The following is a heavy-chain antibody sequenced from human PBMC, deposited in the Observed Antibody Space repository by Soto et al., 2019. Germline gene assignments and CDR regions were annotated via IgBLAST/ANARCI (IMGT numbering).Heavy chain of an antibody. CDR2: ISYSGST. V-gene: IGHV4-31*03. CDR3: ARSGTYYDSSGYLFDY. J-gene: IGHJ4*02. CDR1: GASISSGGYY. D-gene: IGHD3-22*01. Sequence: QVQLQESGPGLVKPSQTLSLTCTVSGASISSGGYYWSWIRQHPGKGLEWIGYISYSGSTYYNPSLKSRVTISVDTSKNQFSLKLTSVTAADTAVFYCARSGTYYDSSGYLFDYWGQGTLVTVSS.